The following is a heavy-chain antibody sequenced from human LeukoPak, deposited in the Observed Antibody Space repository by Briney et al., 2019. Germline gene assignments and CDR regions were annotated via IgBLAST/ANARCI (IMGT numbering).Heavy chain of an antibody. CDR2: IYYSGST. J-gene: IGHJ6*03. CDR1: GGSISRYF. D-gene: IGHD5-12*01. CDR3: ARVQPYDSHYFSYMDV. V-gene: IGHV4-59*01. Sequence: PSETLSLTCTVSGGSISRYFWSWIRQPPGEGLEWIGYIYYSGSTNYNPSLKSRVTISADTSKNQVSLKLSSVTAADTAVYYCARVQPYDSHYFSYMDVWRKGTTVTVSS.